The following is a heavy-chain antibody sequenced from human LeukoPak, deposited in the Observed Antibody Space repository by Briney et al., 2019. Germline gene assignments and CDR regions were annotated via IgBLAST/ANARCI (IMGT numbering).Heavy chain of an antibody. CDR3: AVTYYYDSSGYYYGDY. J-gene: IGHJ4*02. CDR1: GGSISSHY. CDR2: IYTSGST. V-gene: IGHV4-4*07. D-gene: IGHD3-22*01. Sequence: ASETLSLTCTVSGGSISSHYWSWIRQPAGKGLEWIGRIYTSGSTNYNPSLKSRVTMSVDTSKNQFSLKLSSVTAADTAVYYCAVTYYYDSSGYYYGDYWGQGTLVTVSS.